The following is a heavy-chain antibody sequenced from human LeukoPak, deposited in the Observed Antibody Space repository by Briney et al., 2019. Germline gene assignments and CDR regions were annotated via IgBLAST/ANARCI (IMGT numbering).Heavy chain of an antibody. Sequence: ASVKVSCKASGGTFSSYAISWVRQAPGQGLEWMGRIIPILGIANYAQKFQGRVTITADKSTSTAYMELSSLRSEDTAVYYCAASGRTYYYDSSGYSEFDPWGQGTLVTVSS. J-gene: IGHJ5*02. V-gene: IGHV1-69*04. D-gene: IGHD3-22*01. CDR2: IIPILGIA. CDR3: AASGRTYYYDSSGYSEFDP. CDR1: GGTFSSYA.